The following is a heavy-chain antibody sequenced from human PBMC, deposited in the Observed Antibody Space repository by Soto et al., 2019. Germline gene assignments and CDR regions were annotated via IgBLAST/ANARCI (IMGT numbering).Heavy chain of an antibody. J-gene: IGHJ6*02. Sequence: ASVKVSCKASGYTFTGYYMHWLRQAPGQGLEWMGWINPNSGGTNYAQKFQGWVTMTRDTSISTAYMELSRLRSDDTAVYYCARDYYGSGSSDYGMDVWGQGTTVTVSS. D-gene: IGHD3-10*01. CDR1: GYTFTGYY. V-gene: IGHV1-2*04. CDR3: ARDYYGSGSSDYGMDV. CDR2: INPNSGGT.